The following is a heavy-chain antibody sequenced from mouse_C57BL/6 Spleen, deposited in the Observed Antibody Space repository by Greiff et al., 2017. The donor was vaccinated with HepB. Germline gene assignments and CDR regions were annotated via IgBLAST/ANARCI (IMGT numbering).Heavy chain of an antibody. Sequence: EVQLQQSGAELVRPGASVKLSCTASGFNIKDYYMHWVKQRPEQGLEWIGRIDPEDGDTEYAPKFQGKATMTADPSSNTAYLQLSSLTSEDTAVYYCTASDYYYFDHRSQATPLTPSS. J-gene: IGHJ2*01. CDR3: TASDYYYFDH. V-gene: IGHV14-1*01. D-gene: IGHD2-4*01. CDR2: IDPEDGDT. CDR1: GFNIKDYY.